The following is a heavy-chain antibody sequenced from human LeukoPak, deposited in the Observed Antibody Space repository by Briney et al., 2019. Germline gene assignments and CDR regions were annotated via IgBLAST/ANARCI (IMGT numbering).Heavy chain of an antibody. V-gene: IGHV4-34*01. CDR2: INHSGST. D-gene: IGHD3-16*01. Sequence: SESLSLTCAVYGGSFRGYYWSWIRQPPGKGLEWIGEINHSGSTSYNSSLKSRVTISVDTSKNQFSLKLSSVTAADTAVYYCAPLGYYGMDVWGQGTTVTVSS. CDR3: APLGYYGMDV. CDR1: GGSFRGYY. J-gene: IGHJ6*02.